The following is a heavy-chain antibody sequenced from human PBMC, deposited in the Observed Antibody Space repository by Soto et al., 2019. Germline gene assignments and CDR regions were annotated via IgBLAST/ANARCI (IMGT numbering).Heavy chain of an antibody. V-gene: IGHV4-38-2*02. CDR1: GYSIRSGYY. J-gene: IGHJ4*01. D-gene: IGHD3-10*01. Sequence: SETLSLTCSVSGYSIRSGYYWGWVRQAPGKGLEWLGSVYHNGIMFHNPSFQSRVTISVDTSKNQFSLNLRSVTAADTAVYYCAALWFGELAFNYWGHGILVTVS. CDR3: AALWFGELAFNY. CDR2: VYHNGIM.